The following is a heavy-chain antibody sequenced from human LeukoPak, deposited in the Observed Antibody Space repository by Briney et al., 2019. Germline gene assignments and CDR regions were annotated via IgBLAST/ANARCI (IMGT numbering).Heavy chain of an antibody. D-gene: IGHD1-14*01. V-gene: IGHV1-18*01. CDR2: ISAYNGNT. J-gene: IGHJ4*02. CDR1: GYTFTSYG. Sequence: VSVKVSCKASGYTFTSYGISWVRQAPGQGLEWMGWISAYNGNTNYAQKLQGRVTMTTDTSTSTAYMELRSLRSDDTAVYYCARDDRGRKKFDYWGQGTLVTVSS. CDR3: ARDDRGRKKFDY.